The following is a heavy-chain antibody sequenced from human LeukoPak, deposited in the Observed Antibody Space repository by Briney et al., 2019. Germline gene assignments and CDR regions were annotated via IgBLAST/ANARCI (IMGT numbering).Heavy chain of an antibody. CDR1: GFTFSSYS. V-gene: IGHV3-48*01. J-gene: IGHJ4*02. D-gene: IGHD6-19*01. CDR2: ISSSSSTI. CDR3: ARDTPRGSGWYYNPYYFDY. Sequence: GGSLRLSCAASGFTFSSYSMNWVRQAPGKGLEWVSYISSSSSTIYYADSVKGRFTISRDNAKNSLYLQMNSLRAEDTAVYYCARDTPRGSGWYYNPYYFDYWGQGTLVTVSS.